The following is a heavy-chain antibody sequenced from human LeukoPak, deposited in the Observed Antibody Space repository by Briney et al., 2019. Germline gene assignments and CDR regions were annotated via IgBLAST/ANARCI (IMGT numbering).Heavy chain of an antibody. CDR1: GFTFSSYE. CDR3: ARESDSSEGYFDY. CDR2: ISSSGITI. V-gene: IGHV3-48*03. Sequence: GGSLRLSCAASGFTFSSYEMNWVRQAPGKGLEWVSYISSSGITIYYADSVKGRFTISRDNAKNSLYLQMNSLRAEDTAVYYCARESDSSEGYFDYWGQGTLVTVSS. J-gene: IGHJ4*02. D-gene: IGHD3-22*01.